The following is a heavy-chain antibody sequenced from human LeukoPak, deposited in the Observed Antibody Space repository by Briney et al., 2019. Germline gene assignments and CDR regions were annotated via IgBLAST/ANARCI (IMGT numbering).Heavy chain of an antibody. CDR3: ARSPPVYSSPGID. CDR2: INPNSGGT. J-gene: IGHJ4*02. D-gene: IGHD6-13*01. V-gene: IGHV1-2*02. CDR1: GYTFTGYY. Sequence: GASVKVSCKASGYTFTGYYMHWVRQAPGQGLEWMGWINPNSGGTNYAQKFQGRVTMTRDTSISTAYMELSRLRSDDTAVYYCARSPPVYSSPGIDWGQGTLVTVSS.